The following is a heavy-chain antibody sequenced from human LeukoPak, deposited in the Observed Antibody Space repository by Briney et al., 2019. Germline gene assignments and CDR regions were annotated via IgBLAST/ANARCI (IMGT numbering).Heavy chain of an antibody. Sequence: SGGSLRLSCAASGFTFSSYGMHWVRQAPGKGLEWVAVIWYDGSNEYYADSVKGRFTISRDNSKNTLYLQMNSLRAEDTAVYYCAKDPGQQLVRYYFDYWGQGTLVTVSS. V-gene: IGHV3-33*06. CDR3: AKDPGQQLVRYYFDY. J-gene: IGHJ4*02. CDR2: IWYDGSNE. D-gene: IGHD6-13*01. CDR1: GFTFSSYG.